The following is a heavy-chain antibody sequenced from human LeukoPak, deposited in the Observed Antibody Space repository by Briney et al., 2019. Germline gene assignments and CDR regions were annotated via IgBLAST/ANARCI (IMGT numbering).Heavy chain of an antibody. CDR2: INPYSGDT. D-gene: IGHD6-13*01. J-gene: IGHJ4*02. V-gene: IGHV1-2*06. CDR1: GYTFTGYH. CDR3: ARDQGSLTRSWYTGY. Sequence: GASVKVSCKASGYTFTGYHIHWVRQAPGQGLEWMGRINPYSGDTNFAQKFQGRVTMTRDTSITTAYMDLSSLTHDDTAVYFFARDQGSLTRSWYTGYWGQGTQVTVSS.